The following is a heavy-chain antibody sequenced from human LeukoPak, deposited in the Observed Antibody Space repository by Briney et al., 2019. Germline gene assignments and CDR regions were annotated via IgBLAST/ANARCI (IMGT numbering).Heavy chain of an antibody. J-gene: IGHJ3*02. CDR2: INQDGIEK. CDR3: ARGFDGLYGFDI. CDR1: GFTFTTYC. Sequence: GGSLRLSCAASGFTFTTYCMSWVRQAPGKGLEWVANINQDGIEKYYVASVKGRFTISREHAKNSMSVQMNSLRGEDTAVYYCARGFDGLYGFDIWGQGTSDTVSS. V-gene: IGHV3-7*02. D-gene: IGHD5-24*01.